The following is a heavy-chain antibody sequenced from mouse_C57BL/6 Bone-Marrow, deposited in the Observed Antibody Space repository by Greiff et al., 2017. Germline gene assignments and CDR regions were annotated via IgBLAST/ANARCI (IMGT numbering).Heavy chain of an antibody. CDR1: GYTFTSYW. J-gene: IGHJ2*01. CDR3: ARPITTVVAPYFDY. CDR2: IHPNSGST. Sequence: VQLQQPGAELVKPGASVKLSCKASGYTFTSYWMHWVKQRPGQGLEWIGMIHPNSGSTNYNEKFKIKATLTVDKSSSTAYMQLSSLTSEDSAVYYCARPITTVVAPYFDYWGQGTTLTVSS. D-gene: IGHD1-1*01. V-gene: IGHV1-64*01.